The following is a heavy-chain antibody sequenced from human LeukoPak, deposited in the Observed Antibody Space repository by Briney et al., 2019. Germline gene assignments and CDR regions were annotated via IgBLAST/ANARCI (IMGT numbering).Heavy chain of an antibody. CDR1: GFTFSDYY. CDR3: ARDLISYYDSSGYDY. Sequence: GGSLRLSRAASGFTFSDYYMSWIRQAPGKGLEWVSYISSSGSTIYYADSVKGRFTISRDNAKNSLYLQMNSLRAEDTAVYYCARDLISYYDSSGYDYWGQGTLVTVSS. J-gene: IGHJ4*02. V-gene: IGHV3-11*01. D-gene: IGHD3-22*01. CDR2: ISSSGSTI.